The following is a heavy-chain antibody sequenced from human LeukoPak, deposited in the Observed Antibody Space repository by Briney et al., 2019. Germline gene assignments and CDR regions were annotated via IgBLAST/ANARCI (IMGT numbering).Heavy chain of an antibody. V-gene: IGHV5-51*01. CDR1: GYNFNIYW. CDR3: ARRGSGYDINWFDP. D-gene: IGHD5-12*01. J-gene: IGHJ5*02. Sequence: GESLKISCQGSGYNFNIYWIGWVRQMPGKGLEWMGIIYPDDSNTKYSPSFQGQVTISADKSIGTAYLQWNSLKASDTAMYYCARRGSGYDINWFDPWGQGTLVTVSS. CDR2: IYPDDSNT.